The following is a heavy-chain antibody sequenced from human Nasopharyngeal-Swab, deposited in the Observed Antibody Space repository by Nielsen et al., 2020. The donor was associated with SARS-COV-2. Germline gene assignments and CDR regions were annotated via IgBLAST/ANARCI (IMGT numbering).Heavy chain of an antibody. V-gene: IGHV3-21*01. CDR3: ARTLLWFGEALPDY. J-gene: IGHJ4*02. CDR1: GFTFSSYT. D-gene: IGHD3-10*01. CDR2: ISSSGSSI. Sequence: GESLKISCAASGFTFSSYTMNWVRQAPGRGLEWVSSISSSGSSIYYADSVKGRFTISRDNAKNSLYLQMNSLRAEDTAVYYCARTLLWFGEALPDYWGQGTLVTVSS.